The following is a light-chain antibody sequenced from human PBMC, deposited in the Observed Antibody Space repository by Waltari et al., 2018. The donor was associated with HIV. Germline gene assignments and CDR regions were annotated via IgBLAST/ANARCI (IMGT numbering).Light chain of an antibody. J-gene: IGKJ2*01. CDR1: EGISRF. V-gene: IGKV1-9*01. CDR2: TAS. Sequence: DIHLTQSPAYLSASVGARVTLTCRASEGISRFLAWYQQEPGKVPKLLIYTASTLQSGVPSRFSGSGSGTEFTLTVTSLQPEDFATYYCQQFKSYPFTFGQGTELGIK. CDR3: QQFKSYPFT.